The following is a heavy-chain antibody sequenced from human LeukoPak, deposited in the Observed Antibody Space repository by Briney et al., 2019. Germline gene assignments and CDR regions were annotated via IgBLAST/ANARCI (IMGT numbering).Heavy chain of an antibody. CDR2: ISYDGSNK. D-gene: IGHD3-22*01. CDR1: GFTFSSYA. Sequence: PGRSLRLSCAASGFTFSSYAMHWVRQAPGKGLEWVAVISYDGSNKYYADSVKGRFTISRDNSKNTLYLQMNSLRAEDTAVYYCARRRKGGNYYDSSGYLHGGAFDIWGQGTMVTVSS. CDR3: ARRRKGGNYYDSSGYLHGGAFDI. J-gene: IGHJ3*02. V-gene: IGHV3-30-3*01.